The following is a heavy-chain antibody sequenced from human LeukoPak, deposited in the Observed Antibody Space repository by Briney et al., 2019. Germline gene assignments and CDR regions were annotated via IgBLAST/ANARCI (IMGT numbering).Heavy chain of an antibody. CDR1: GGSFSGYY. CDR3: ARGTLYYDFWSGPYY. J-gene: IGHJ4*02. CDR2: INHSGST. Sequence: SETLSLTCAVYGGSFSGYYWSWIRQPPGKGLGWIGEINHSGSTNYNPSLKSRVTISVDTSKNQFSLKLSTVTAADTAVYYCARGTLYYDFWSGPYYWGQGTLVTVSS. D-gene: IGHD3-3*01. V-gene: IGHV4-34*01.